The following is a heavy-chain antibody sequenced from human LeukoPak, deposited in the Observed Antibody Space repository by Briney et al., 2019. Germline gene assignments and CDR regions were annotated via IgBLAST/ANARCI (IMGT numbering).Heavy chain of an antibody. V-gene: IGHV4-61*01. CDR1: DGSISSSSYY. CDR2: IYYSGST. Sequence: SETLSLTCTVSDGSISSSSYYWSWIRQPPGKGLEWIGYIYYSGSTNYNPSLKSRVTISVDTSKNQFSLKLSSVTAADTAVYYCARDASGSYSRAFDYWGQGTLVTVSS. D-gene: IGHD1-26*01. CDR3: ARDASGSYSRAFDY. J-gene: IGHJ4*02.